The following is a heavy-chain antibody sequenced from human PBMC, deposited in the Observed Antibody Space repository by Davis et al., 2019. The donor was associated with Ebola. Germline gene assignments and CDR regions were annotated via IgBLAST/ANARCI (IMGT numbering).Heavy chain of an antibody. J-gene: IGHJ4*02. CDR3: ARHRGRIFAIGYYFDY. CDR2: IYYSGST. V-gene: IGHV4-61*05. Sequence: MPSETLSLTCTVSGGSISSSSYYWVWIRPPTGKGLKWIGYIYYSGSTNYNPSLKRSVTISVDTSKNQFSLKLSSVTASDTAVYYCARHRGRIFAIGYYFDYWGQGTLVTVSS. CDR1: GGSISSSSYY. D-gene: IGHD2-15*01.